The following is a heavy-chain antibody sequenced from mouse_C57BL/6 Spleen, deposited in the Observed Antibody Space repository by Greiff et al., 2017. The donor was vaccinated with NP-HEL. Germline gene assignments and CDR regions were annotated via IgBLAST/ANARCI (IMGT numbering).Heavy chain of an antibody. CDR2: IDPSDSYT. J-gene: IGHJ4*01. CDR3: ARGAYYSNFYAMDY. CDR1: GYTFTSYW. D-gene: IGHD2-5*01. Sequence: QVQLQQSGAELVMPGASVKLSCKASGYTFTSYWMHWVKQRPGQGLEWIGEIDPSDSYTNYNQKFKGKSTLTVDKSSSTAYMQLSSLTSEDSAVYYCARGAYYSNFYAMDYWGQGTSVTVSS. V-gene: IGHV1-69*01.